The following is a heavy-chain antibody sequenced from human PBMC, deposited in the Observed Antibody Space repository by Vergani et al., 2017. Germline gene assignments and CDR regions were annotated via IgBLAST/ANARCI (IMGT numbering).Heavy chain of an antibody. CDR1: GGSISSGSYY. Sequence: QVQLQESGPGLVKPSQTLSLTCTVSGGSISSGSYYWSWIRQPAGKGLEWIWRIYTSGSTNYNPSLKSRVTISVDTSKNQFSLKLSSVTAADTAVYYCARTSPRYCSSTSCPEAFDIWGQGTMVTVSS. J-gene: IGHJ3*02. V-gene: IGHV4-61*02. CDR2: IYTSGST. CDR3: ARTSPRYCSSTSCPEAFDI. D-gene: IGHD2-2*01.